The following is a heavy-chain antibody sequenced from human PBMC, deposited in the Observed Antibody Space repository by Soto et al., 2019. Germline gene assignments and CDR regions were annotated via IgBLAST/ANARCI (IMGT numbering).Heavy chain of an antibody. V-gene: IGHV4-59*01. CDR1: GGSISSYY. J-gene: IGHJ6*02. CDR2: IYYSGST. Sequence: PSETLSLTCTVSGGSISSYYWTWIRQSPGKGLEWIGYIYYSGSTNYNPSLKSRVTISKDTSKNQVVLTMTNMDPVDTATYYCARIPRRYYDSSGYPYYYYYGMDVWGQGTTVTVSS. CDR3: ARIPRRYYDSSGYPYYYYYGMDV. D-gene: IGHD3-22*01.